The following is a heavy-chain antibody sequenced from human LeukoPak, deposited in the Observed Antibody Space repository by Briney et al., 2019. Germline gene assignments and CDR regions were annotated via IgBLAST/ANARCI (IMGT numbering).Heavy chain of an antibody. D-gene: IGHD6-13*01. J-gene: IGHJ4*02. CDR2: IYYSGST. CDR1: GGSISSYY. CDR3: ARLTSSSSGSSFDY. V-gene: IGHV4-59*08. Sequence: SETLSLTCTVSGGSISSYYWSWIRQPPGKGLEWIGYIYYSGSTNYNPSLKSRVTISVDTSKNQFSLKLSSVTAADTAVYYCARLTSSSSGSSFDYWGQGTLVTVPS.